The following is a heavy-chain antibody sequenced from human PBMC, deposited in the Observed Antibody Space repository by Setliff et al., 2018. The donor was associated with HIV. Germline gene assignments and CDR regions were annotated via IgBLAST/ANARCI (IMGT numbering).Heavy chain of an antibody. J-gene: IGHJ4*02. CDR3: AREKYKFGYQVYFFDS. CDR2: LYVSGDT. D-gene: IGHD5-12*01. CDR1: DDPISSYY. Sequence: SETLSLTCYVTDDPISSYYWSWVRQPAGKGLEWIGRLYVSGDTNYNPSLKSRVTMSLDTSKKHFSLKLSSVTAADTAVYFCAREKYKFGYQVYFFDSWGQGALVTVSS. V-gene: IGHV4-4*07.